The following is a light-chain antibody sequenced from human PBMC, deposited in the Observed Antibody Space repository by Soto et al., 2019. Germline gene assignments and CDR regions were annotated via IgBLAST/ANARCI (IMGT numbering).Light chain of an antibody. V-gene: IGLV2-14*01. J-gene: IGLJ3*02. CDR1: SSDVGGYNY. CDR3: QSYDSCLSGWV. Sequence: QSALTQPASVSGSPGQSITISCTGTSSDVGGYNYVSWYQHHAGKAPRLMIYASSNRPSGVSHRFSGSRSGNTASLTISGLQAEDEADYYCQSYDSCLSGWVFGGGTKLTVL. CDR2: ASS.